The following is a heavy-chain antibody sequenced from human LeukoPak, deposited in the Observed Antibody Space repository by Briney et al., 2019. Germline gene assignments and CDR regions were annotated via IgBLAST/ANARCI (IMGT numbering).Heavy chain of an antibody. D-gene: IGHD3-10*01. CDR1: GFTFSSYA. J-gene: IGHJ4*02. V-gene: IGHV3-23*01. CDR2: ISGSGGST. Sequence: PGGSLRLSCVASGFTFSSYAMSWVRQAPGKGLEWVSAISGSGGSTYYADSVKGRFTISRDNSKNTLYLQMNSLRAEDTAVYYCAKLGRYYYGSGSPYYFDYWGQGTLVTVSS. CDR3: AKLGRYYYGSGSPYYFDY.